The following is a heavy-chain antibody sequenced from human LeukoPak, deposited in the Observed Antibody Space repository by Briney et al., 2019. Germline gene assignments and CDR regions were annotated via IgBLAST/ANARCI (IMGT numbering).Heavy chain of an antibody. J-gene: IGHJ4*02. D-gene: IGHD3-10*01. CDR2: ISNDGSNK. Sequence: GGSLRLSCAASGFTFSSSGMHWVRQAPGKGLEWVAVISNDGSNKYYADSVKGRFTISRDNSKNTLCLQMNSLRAEDTAVYYCAKDGEWDDFDYWGQGTLVTVSS. CDR1: GFTFSSSG. CDR3: AKDGEWDDFDY. V-gene: IGHV3-30*18.